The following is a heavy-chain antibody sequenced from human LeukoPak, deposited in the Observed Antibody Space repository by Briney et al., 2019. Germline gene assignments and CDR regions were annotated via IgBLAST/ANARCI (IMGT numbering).Heavy chain of an antibody. J-gene: IGHJ5*02. CDR2: IYYSGST. D-gene: IGHD6-19*01. Sequence: PSETLSLTCTVSGGSIGSYYWSWIRQPPGKGLEWIGYIYYSGSTNYNPSLKSRVTISVDTSKNQFSLKLSSVTAADTAVYYCARDTAVGNGFDPWGQGTLVTVSS. CDR3: ARDTAVGNGFDP. CDR1: GGSIGSYY. V-gene: IGHV4-59*01.